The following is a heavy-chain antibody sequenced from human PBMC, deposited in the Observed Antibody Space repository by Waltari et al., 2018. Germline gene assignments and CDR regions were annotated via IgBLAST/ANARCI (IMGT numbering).Heavy chain of an antibody. D-gene: IGHD2-21*01. CDR3: ASHITVPRTRGFDR. Sequence: QVQLQESGPGLVQPSGILSLTCDVSGVSISNSWWSWVRQSPGKGLEWIGEIYHSGSVNYNPSIKRRVTISVDNSKNQLSLGLNYLTAADTAVYYCASHITVPRTRGFDRWGQGIQVTVSS. CDR2: IYHSGSV. J-gene: IGHJ4*02. CDR1: GVSISNSW. V-gene: IGHV4-4*02.